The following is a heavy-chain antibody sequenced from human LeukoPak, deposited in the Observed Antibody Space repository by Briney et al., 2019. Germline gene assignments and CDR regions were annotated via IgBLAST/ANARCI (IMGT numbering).Heavy chain of an antibody. D-gene: IGHD3-22*01. CDR1: GGTFSSYA. V-gene: IGHV1-69*04. CDR3: ARDSPYDSSGYYYYYGMDV. CDR2: IIPILGIA. J-gene: IGHJ6*02. Sequence: SVKVSCKASGGTFSSYAISWVRQAPGQGLEWMGRIIPILGIANYAQKFQGRVTITADKSTSTAYMELSGLRSEDTAVYYCARDSPYDSSGYYYYYGMDVWGQGTTVTVSS.